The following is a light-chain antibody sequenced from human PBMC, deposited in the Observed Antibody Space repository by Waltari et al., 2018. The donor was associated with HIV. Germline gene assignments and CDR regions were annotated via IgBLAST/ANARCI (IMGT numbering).Light chain of an antibody. CDR1: SGSSNYK. Sequence: QPVLTQPPSASASLGASVTLTCTLSSGSSNYKVDWYHQRPGKGPRFVMRVGTGGIVGSKGDGIPDRFSVLGSGLNRYLTIKNIQEEDESDYHCGADHGSGSNFVRVFGGGTKLTVL. J-gene: IGLJ3*02. CDR2: VGTGGIVG. CDR3: GADHGSGSNFVRV. V-gene: IGLV9-49*01.